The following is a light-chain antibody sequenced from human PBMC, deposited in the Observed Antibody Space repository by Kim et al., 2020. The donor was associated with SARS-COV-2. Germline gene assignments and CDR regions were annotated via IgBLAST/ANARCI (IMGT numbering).Light chain of an antibody. Sequence: QPVLTQPPSVSGAPGQRVTISCTGSSSNIGAGYDVHWYQQLPGTAPKLLIYGNNNRPSGVPDRFSGSKSGTSASLAITGLQAEDEADYYCQSYDSSLSGPYVFGTGTKVTVL. J-gene: IGLJ1*01. V-gene: IGLV1-40*01. CDR3: QSYDSSLSGPYV. CDR2: GNN. CDR1: SSNIGAGYD.